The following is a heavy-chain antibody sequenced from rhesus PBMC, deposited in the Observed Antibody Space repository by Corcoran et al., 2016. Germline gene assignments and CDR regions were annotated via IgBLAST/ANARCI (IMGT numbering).Heavy chain of an antibody. CDR1: GYTSADNY. V-gene: IGHV1-111*02. CDR3: ATLTYDNGYFDL. Sequence: EVQLVQSGAEGKKPGASVKISCKAAGYTSADNYMHWVRQSPGKGLEWVGLIDPEDGETLHAQKFQDRVTITADTSTDTAYMDLSSLTSEDTAVYYCATLTYDNGYFDLWGPGTPITISS. J-gene: IGHJ2*01. CDR2: IDPEDGET. D-gene: IGHD3-40*01.